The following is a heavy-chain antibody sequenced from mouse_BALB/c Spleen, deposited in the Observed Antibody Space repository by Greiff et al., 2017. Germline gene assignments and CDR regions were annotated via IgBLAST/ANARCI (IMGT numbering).Heavy chain of an antibody. Sequence: EVKLMESGGGLVQPKGSLKLSCAASGFTFNTYAMNWVRQAPGKGLEWVARIRSKSNNYATYYADSVKDRFTISRDDSQSMLYLQMNNLKTEDTAMYYCVRRDDYGSMDYWGQETSVTASS. V-gene: IGHV10-1*02. CDR3: VRRDDYGSMDY. CDR1: GFTFNTYA. D-gene: IGHD2-4*01. CDR2: IRSKSNNYAT. J-gene: IGHJ4*01.